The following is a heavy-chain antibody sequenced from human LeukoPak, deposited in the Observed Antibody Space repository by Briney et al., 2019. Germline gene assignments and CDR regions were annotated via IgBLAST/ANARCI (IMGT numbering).Heavy chain of an antibody. CDR3: ARQYDFWSGYYEDY. J-gene: IGHJ4*02. Sequence: SETLSLTCTVSGGSISSYYWSSIRQPAGKGLEWIGRIYTSGSTNYNPSLKSRVTMSVDTSKNQFSLKLSSVTAADTAVYYCARQYDFWSGYYEDYWGQGTLVTVSS. V-gene: IGHV4-4*07. CDR2: IYTSGST. CDR1: GGSISSYY. D-gene: IGHD3-3*01.